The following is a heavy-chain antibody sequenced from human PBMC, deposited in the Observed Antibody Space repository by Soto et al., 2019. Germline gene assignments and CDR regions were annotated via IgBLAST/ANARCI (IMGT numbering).Heavy chain of an antibody. CDR2: ISSSSSYI. V-gene: IGHV3-21*01. J-gene: IGHJ4*02. Sequence: GGSLRLSCAASGFTFSSYSMNWVRQAPGKGLEWVSSISSSSSYIYYADSVKGRFTISRDNAKNSLYLQMNSLRAEDTAVYYCARDHHLNTMVRGVIPIYYFDYWGQGTLVTVSS. CDR1: GFTFSSYS. D-gene: IGHD3-10*01. CDR3: ARDHHLNTMVRGVIPIYYFDY.